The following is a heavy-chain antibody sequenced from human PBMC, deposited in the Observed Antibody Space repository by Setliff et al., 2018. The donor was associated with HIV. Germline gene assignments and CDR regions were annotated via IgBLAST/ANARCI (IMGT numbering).Heavy chain of an antibody. CDR2: ISTSGST. Sequence: KSSETLSLTCTVSGGSISSGSYYWSWIRQPAGKGLEWIGHISTSGSTNYNPSLKSRVTISVDTSKNQFSLKLSSVTAADTAVYYCARDRRYYDSSGYWYNWFDPWGQGTLVTVSS. CDR1: GGSISSGSYY. CDR3: ARDRRYYDSSGYWYNWFDP. V-gene: IGHV4-61*09. D-gene: IGHD3-22*01. J-gene: IGHJ5*02.